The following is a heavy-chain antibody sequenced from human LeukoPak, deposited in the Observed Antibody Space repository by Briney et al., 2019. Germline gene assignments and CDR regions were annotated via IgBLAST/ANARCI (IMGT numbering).Heavy chain of an antibody. Sequence: PGGSLRLSCAASGFTFSSHAMSWVRQAPGKGLEWVSAISGSGGSTYYADSVEGRFTISRDNSKNTLYLQMNSLRAEDTAVYYCAKDLRDGYSYAVSVYYYYGMDVWGQGTTVTVSS. CDR1: GFTFSSHA. CDR3: AKDLRDGYSYAVSVYYYYGMDV. V-gene: IGHV3-23*01. D-gene: IGHD5-18*01. CDR2: ISGSGGST. J-gene: IGHJ6*02.